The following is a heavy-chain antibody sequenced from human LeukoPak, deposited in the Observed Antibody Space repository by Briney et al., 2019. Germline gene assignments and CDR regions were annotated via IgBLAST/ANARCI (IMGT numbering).Heavy chain of an antibody. D-gene: IGHD2-15*01. V-gene: IGHV3-33*01. Sequence: PGGSLRLSCAASGFTFSSSGMHWVRQAPGKGLEWVAVILYNGSNKYHADSVKGRFTISRDNSKNTLYLQMNSLRVEDTAVYYCARAGGYCSGGSCYRGYSWFDPWGQGTLVTVSS. J-gene: IGHJ5*02. CDR3: ARAGGYCSGGSCYRGYSWFDP. CDR1: GFTFSSSG. CDR2: ILYNGSNK.